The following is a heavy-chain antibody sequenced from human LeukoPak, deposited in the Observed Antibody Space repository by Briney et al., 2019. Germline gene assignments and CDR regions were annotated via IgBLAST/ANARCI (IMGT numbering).Heavy chain of an antibody. CDR3: ARGEYSSGWYREFDY. V-gene: IGHV4-34*01. Sequence: GSLRLSCKASGFTFSSYEMNWVRQAPGKGLEWIGEINHGGSTNYNPSLKSRVSLSVHTSKNQFSLKLSSVTAADTAVYYCARGEYSSGWYREFDYWGQGTLVTVSS. CDR2: INHGGST. J-gene: IGHJ4*02. D-gene: IGHD6-19*01. CDR1: GFTFSSYE.